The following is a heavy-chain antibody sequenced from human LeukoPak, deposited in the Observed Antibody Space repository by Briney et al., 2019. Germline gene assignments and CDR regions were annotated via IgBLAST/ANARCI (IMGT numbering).Heavy chain of an antibody. V-gene: IGHV4-31*03. CDR2: IYYSGST. J-gene: IGHJ4*02. CDR3: AREYCSSTSRPWDY. Sequence: SETLSLTCTVSGGSISSGGYYWSWIRRHPGKGLEWIGYIYYSGSTYYNPALKSRVTISVDTSKNQFSLKLSSVTAADTAVYYCAREYCSSTSRPWDYWGQGTLVTVSS. D-gene: IGHD2-2*01. CDR1: GGSISSGGYY.